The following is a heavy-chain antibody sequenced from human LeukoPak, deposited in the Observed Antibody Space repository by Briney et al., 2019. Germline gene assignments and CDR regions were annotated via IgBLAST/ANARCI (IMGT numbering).Heavy chain of an antibody. D-gene: IGHD5-12*01. CDR3: ARHSVGGGYDPSNFDY. V-gene: IGHV4-39*01. CDR2: IYYSRST. J-gene: IGHJ4*02. CDR1: GGSISSSSYY. Sequence: SETMSLTCTVSGGSISSSSYYWGWIRQPPGKGLEWIGSIYYSRSTYYNPSLKCRVTISVDTSKSQFSLKLSSVTAADTAVYYCARHSVGGGYDPSNFDYWAREPWSPSPQ.